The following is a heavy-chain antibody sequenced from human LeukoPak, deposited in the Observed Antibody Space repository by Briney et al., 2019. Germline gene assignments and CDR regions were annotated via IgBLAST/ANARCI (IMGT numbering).Heavy chain of an antibody. V-gene: IGHV1-46*01. CDR1: GYTFTRYY. J-gene: IGHJ4*02. Sequence: ASVKVSCKASGYTFTRYYMHWVRQAPGQGLEWMGIINPSGGSARYAQKFQGRVTMTRDTSTSTVYMEVSSLRSEDTAVYYCARLADYDSSGYLSYWGQGPWSPSPQ. CDR2: INPSGGSA. CDR3: ARLADYDSSGYLSY. D-gene: IGHD3-22*01.